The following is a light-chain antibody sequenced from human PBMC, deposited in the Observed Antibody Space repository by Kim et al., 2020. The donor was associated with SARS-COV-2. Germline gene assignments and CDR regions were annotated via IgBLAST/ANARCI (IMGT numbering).Light chain of an antibody. J-gene: IGKJ4*01. CDR1: QSVGNNY. V-gene: IGKV3-20*01. CDR2: NAS. Sequence: SPGERATLACKASQSVGNNYLSWYQQKPGRSPTLLIYNASSRDTGVADMFAGSGSGTDFTLTVSRLEPEDFAVYYCQQYAWAPLNFGGGTKVDIK. CDR3: QQYAWAPLN.